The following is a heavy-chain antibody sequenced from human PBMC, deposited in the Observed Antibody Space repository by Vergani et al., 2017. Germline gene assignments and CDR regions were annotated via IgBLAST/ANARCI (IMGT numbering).Heavy chain of an antibody. V-gene: IGHV1-69*04. CDR1: GGTFSSYA. CDR3: AREMVAAAGTDWFDP. CDR2: IIPILGIA. D-gene: IGHD6-13*01. J-gene: IGHJ5*02. Sequence: QVQLVQSGAEVKKPGSSVKVSCKASGGTFSSYAISWVRQAPGQGLEWMGRIIPILGIANHAQKFQGRVTITADKSTSTAYMELSSLRSEDTAVYYCAREMVAAAGTDWFDPWGQGTLVTVSS.